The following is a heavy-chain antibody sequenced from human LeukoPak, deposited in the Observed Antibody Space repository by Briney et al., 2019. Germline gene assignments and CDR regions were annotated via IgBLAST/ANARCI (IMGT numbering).Heavy chain of an antibody. CDR2: IHYSGTT. J-gene: IGHJ4*02. V-gene: IGHV4-39*01. CDR3: VRRLRAAAGIYYVDY. CDR1: GGSISSSSSY. Sequence: SETLSLTCTVSGGSISSSSSYWGWIRQPPGKGLEWIGSIHYSGTTYYNLSLKSRVTIFVDMSKSQLSLELSSVTAADTAVYYCVRRLRAAAGIYYVDYWGQGTLVTVSS. D-gene: IGHD6-13*01.